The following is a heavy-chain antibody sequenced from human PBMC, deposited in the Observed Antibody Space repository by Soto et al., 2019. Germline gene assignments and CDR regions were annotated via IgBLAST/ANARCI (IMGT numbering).Heavy chain of an antibody. CDR1: GFSLNTRGVG. J-gene: IGHJ4*02. Sequence: QITLKESGPTLVIPTQTLTLTCTFSGFSLNTRGVGVGWIRQPPGKALEWVALIHWDDEKRYSPSLRNTLTFXKDTSKTQVVLIMTNMDPVDTATYYCAYRPVVLGSGWNFDFWGQGILVTVSS. CDR2: IHWDDEK. CDR3: AYRPVVLGSGWNFDF. V-gene: IGHV2-5*02. D-gene: IGHD6-19*01.